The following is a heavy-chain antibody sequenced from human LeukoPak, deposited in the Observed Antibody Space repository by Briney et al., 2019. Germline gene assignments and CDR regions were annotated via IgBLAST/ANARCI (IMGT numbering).Heavy chain of an antibody. Sequence: PGGSLRLSCAASGFTFSSYGMPWVRQAPGKGLEWVAVIWYDGSNKYYADSVKGRFTISRDNSKNTLYLQMNSLRAEDTAVYYCATRGDYYDSSGFQHWGQGTLVTVSS. D-gene: IGHD3-22*01. J-gene: IGHJ1*01. CDR2: IWYDGSNK. CDR1: GFTFSSYG. CDR3: ATRGDYYDSSGFQH. V-gene: IGHV3-33*01.